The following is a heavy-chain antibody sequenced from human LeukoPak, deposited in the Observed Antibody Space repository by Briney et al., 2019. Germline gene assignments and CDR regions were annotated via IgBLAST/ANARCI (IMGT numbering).Heavy chain of an antibody. D-gene: IGHD3-10*01. CDR2: INHSGST. J-gene: IGHJ3*02. V-gene: IGHV4-34*01. CDR3: AKSNGYGLVDI. CDR1: GGSFSGYY. Sequence: SETLSLTCAVYGGSFSGYYWSWIRQPPGKGLEWIGEINHSGSTNYNPSLKSRVTISVDTSRNQFSLKLNSVTAADTAVYYCAKSNGYGLVDIWGQGTMVTVSS.